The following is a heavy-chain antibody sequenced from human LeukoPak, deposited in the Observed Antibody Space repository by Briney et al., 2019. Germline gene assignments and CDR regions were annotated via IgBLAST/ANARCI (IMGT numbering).Heavy chain of an antibody. D-gene: IGHD3-10*01. CDR3: ARGSLWGPFDY. Sequence: SETLSLTCTVSGGSLGTYIWSWIRQPPGKGLEWIGYIYYSGSTNYNPSLKSRVTISVDTSKNQFSLKLSSVTAADTAVYYCARGSLWGPFDYWGQGTLVTVSS. V-gene: IGHV4-59*08. CDR2: IYYSGST. J-gene: IGHJ4*02. CDR1: GGSLGTYI.